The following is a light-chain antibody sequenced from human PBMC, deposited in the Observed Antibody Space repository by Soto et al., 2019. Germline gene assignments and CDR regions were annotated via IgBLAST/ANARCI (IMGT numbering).Light chain of an antibody. CDR2: EVS. CDR3: SSYRSSITYV. J-gene: IGLJ1*01. Sequence: QSALTQSASVSGSPGQSITISCTGTSSDVGGYNYVSWYQQHPGKAPKLLIYEVSNRPSGVSNRFSGSKSGITASLTISGLQAEDEADYFCSSYRSSITYVFGTGTKVTVL. CDR1: SSDVGGYNY. V-gene: IGLV2-14*01.